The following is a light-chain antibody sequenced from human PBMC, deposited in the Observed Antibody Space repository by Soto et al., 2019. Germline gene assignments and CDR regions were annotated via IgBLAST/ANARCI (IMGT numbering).Light chain of an antibody. Sequence: EIVLTQSPATLSLSPGERATLSCRASQSVSRYLAWYQQKPGQAPRLLIYDASNRATGIPARFSGSGSGTDFTLTISSPEPEDFAVYYCQQRTNSEITFGPGTKVDIK. CDR3: QQRTNSEIT. J-gene: IGKJ3*01. V-gene: IGKV3-11*01. CDR2: DAS. CDR1: QSVSRY.